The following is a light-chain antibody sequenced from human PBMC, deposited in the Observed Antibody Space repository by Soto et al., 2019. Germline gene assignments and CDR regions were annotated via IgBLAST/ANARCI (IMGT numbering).Light chain of an antibody. CDR3: QQFDGSLWT. V-gene: IGKV3-20*01. J-gene: IGKJ1*01. Sequence: EIVLTQSPGTLSLSPGERATLYCRASQSVTITHLAWYQQKPGQAPRLLIYDASTRATGIPDRFSGSGSGTDFTLTISRLEPEDFAVYCCQQFDGSLWTFGPGTKVDIK. CDR1: QSVTITH. CDR2: DAS.